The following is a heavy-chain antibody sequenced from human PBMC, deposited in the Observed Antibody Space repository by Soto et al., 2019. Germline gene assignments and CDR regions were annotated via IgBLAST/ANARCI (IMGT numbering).Heavy chain of an antibody. Sequence: EVQLVESGGGLVQPGGSLRLSCAASGFTFSRNWMHWFRQAPGKGLVWVSHINSDGSNTSYADSVKGRFTISRDNAKNTLYLQMNSLRAEDTAVYYCARGDWGGSCDYWGQGTLVTVSS. J-gene: IGHJ4*02. D-gene: IGHD2-15*01. CDR2: INSDGSNT. CDR3: ARGDWGGSCDY. CDR1: GFTFSRNW. V-gene: IGHV3-74*01.